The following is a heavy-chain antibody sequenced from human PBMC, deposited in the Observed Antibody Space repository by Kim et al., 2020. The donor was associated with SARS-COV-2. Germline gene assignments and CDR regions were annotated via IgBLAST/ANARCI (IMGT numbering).Heavy chain of an antibody. V-gene: IGHV3-74*01. CDR1: GFTFSSYW. J-gene: IGHJ4*02. Sequence: GGSLRLSCAASGFTFSSYWMHWVRQAPGKGLVWVSRINSDGSSTSYADSVKGRFTISRDNAKNTLYLQMNSLRAEDTAVYYCARRARAAGDDYWGQGTLVTVSS. CDR3: ARRARAAGDDY. CDR2: INSDGSST. D-gene: IGHD6-13*01.